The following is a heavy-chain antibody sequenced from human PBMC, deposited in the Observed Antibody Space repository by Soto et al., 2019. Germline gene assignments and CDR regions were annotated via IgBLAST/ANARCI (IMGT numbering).Heavy chain of an antibody. Sequence: EVQLVESGGGLIQPGGSLKLSCAASGFTVGNNYMSWVRQAPGKGLEWVSLIYSTGTTKYADSVKDRFTVSRDNAKNTRYLQMNSLRAEDTAVYYCAKDGRGSGSHYNSFGYWGQGTLVTVSS. CDR1: GFTVGNNY. D-gene: IGHD3-10*01. CDR3: AKDGRGSGSHYNSFGY. CDR2: IYSTGTT. V-gene: IGHV3-53*01. J-gene: IGHJ4*02.